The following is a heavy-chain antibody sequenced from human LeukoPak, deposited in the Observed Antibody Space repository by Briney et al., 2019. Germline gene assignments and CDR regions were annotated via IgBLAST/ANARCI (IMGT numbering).Heavy chain of an antibody. D-gene: IGHD3-16*01. CDR3: AKDGGWGEGWFDP. V-gene: IGHV4-61*01. CDR1: GGSVSSGSYY. Sequence: SETLSLTCTVSGGSVSSGSYYWSWIRQPPGKGLEWIGYIYYSGSTNYNPSLKSRVTISVDTSKNQFSLKLSSVTAADTAVYYCAKDGGWGEGWFDPWGQGTLVTVSS. J-gene: IGHJ5*02. CDR2: IYYSGST.